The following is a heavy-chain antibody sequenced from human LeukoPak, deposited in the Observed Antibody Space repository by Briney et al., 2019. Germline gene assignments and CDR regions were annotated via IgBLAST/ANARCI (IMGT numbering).Heavy chain of an antibody. CDR3: ARGSGYYTAFDY. Sequence: PGGSLRLSCAASGFTFSDYYMSWIRQAPGKGLEWVSYISSSGSTIYYADSVKGRFTISRDNSKSTLYLQMNSLRAEDTAVYYCARGSGYYTAFDYWGQGTLVTVSS. CDR1: GFTFSDYY. D-gene: IGHD3-3*01. CDR2: ISSSGSTI. V-gene: IGHV3-11*01. J-gene: IGHJ4*02.